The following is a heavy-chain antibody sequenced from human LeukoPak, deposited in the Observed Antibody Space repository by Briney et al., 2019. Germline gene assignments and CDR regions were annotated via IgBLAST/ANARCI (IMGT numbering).Heavy chain of an antibody. CDR3: AILWFGDSLGEDHYYYMDV. V-gene: IGHV3-30*01. CDR2: ISYDGSNK. J-gene: IGHJ6*03. D-gene: IGHD3-10*01. Sequence: GGSLRLSCAASGFTFSSYAMHWVRQAPGKGLEWVAVISYDGSNKYYADSVKGRFTISRDNSKNTLYLQMNSLRAEDTAVYYCAILWFGDSLGEDHYYYMDVWGKGTTVTVSS. CDR1: GFTFSSYA.